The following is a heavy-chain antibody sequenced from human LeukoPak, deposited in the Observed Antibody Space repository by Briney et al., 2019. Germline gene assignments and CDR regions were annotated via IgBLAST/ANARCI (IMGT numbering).Heavy chain of an antibody. V-gene: IGHV1-24*01. CDR1: GYTLTELS. CDR3: ARGAYSSSWWRSYFDY. D-gene: IGHD6-13*01. CDR2: FDPEDGET. Sequence: ASVKVSCKVSGYTLTELSMHWVRQAPGKGLEWMGGFDPEDGETIYAQKFQGRVTMTEDTSTDTAYMELSSLKSEDTAVYYCARGAYSSSWWRSYFDYWGQGTLVTVSS. J-gene: IGHJ4*02.